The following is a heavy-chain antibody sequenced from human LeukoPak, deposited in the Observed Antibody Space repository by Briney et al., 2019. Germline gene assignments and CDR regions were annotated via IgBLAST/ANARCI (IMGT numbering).Heavy chain of an antibody. D-gene: IGHD4/OR15-4a*01. Sequence: GGSLRLSCAASGSTFSSYSINWVRQAPGKGLEWVSSSSSSSSYIYYADSVKGRFTISRDNAKNSLYLQMNSLRAEDTAVYYCARDCGSGARRTYGMDVWGQGTTVTVSS. CDR3: ARDCGSGARRTYGMDV. CDR2: SSSSSSYI. CDR1: GSTFSSYS. V-gene: IGHV3-21*01. J-gene: IGHJ6*02.